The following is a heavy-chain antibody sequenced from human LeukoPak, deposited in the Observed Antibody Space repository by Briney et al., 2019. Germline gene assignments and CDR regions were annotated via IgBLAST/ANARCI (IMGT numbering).Heavy chain of an antibody. CDR1: GFTFSSYA. D-gene: IGHD6-13*01. CDR2: ISYDGINK. CDR3: ARDTDSWYFDY. Sequence: GGSLRLSCAASGFTFSSYAMHWVRQAPGKGLEWVAIISYDGINKYYADSVKGRFTISRDNSKNKLYLQMNSLRAADTAVYYCARDTDSWYFDYWGQGTLVTVSS. V-gene: IGHV3-30*04. J-gene: IGHJ4*02.